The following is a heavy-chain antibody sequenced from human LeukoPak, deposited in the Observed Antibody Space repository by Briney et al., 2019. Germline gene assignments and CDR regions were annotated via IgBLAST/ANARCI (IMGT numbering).Heavy chain of an antibody. Sequence: PSETLSLTCAVYGGSFSGYYWSWIRQPPGKGLEWIGEINHSGSTNYNPSLKSRVTISVDTSKNQFSLKLSSVTAAGTAVYYCARGRYDFWSGYYPIQFDYWGQGTLVTVSS. V-gene: IGHV4-34*01. D-gene: IGHD3-3*01. J-gene: IGHJ4*02. CDR2: INHSGST. CDR1: GGSFSGYY. CDR3: ARGRYDFWSGYYPIQFDY.